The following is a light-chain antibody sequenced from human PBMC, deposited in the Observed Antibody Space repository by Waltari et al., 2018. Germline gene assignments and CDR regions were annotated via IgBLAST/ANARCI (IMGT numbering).Light chain of an antibody. CDR1: KLGDKY. CDR2: QDS. CDR3: QACDSSTGGYV. J-gene: IGLJ1*01. Sequence: SYELTQPPSVSVSPGQTASITCSGDKLGDKYACWYQQKPGQSHVLVIYQDSKRPSGIPERFSGSNSGNTATLTISGTQAMDEADYYCQACDSSTGGYVFGTGTKVTVL. V-gene: IGLV3-1*01.